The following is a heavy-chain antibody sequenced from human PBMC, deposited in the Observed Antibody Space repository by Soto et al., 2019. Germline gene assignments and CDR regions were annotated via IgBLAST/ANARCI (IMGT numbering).Heavy chain of an antibody. CDR3: AHRLGEFGSRLAFDY. V-gene: IGHV2-5*02. D-gene: IGHD3-10*01. CDR2: IFWDDDT. J-gene: IGHJ4*02. Sequence: SGPTLVNPTQTLTLTCTVSGFSLSTSGVSVGWIRQPPGKALEWLALIFWDDDTRYSPSLRSRLIITKDASRNQVILTLTNMDPVDTATYYCAHRLGEFGSRLAFDYWGQGILVTVSS. CDR1: GFSLSTSGVS.